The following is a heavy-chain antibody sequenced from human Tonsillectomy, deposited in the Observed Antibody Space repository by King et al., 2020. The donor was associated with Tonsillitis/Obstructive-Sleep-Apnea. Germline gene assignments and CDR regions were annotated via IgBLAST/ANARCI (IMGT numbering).Heavy chain of an antibody. CDR3: ASLYGSGSYYNEDY. CDR1: GFTFSSYG. V-gene: IGHV3-33*01. CDR2: IWYDGSNK. D-gene: IGHD3-10*01. J-gene: IGHJ4*02. Sequence: QLVQSGGGVVQPGRSLRLSCAASGFTFSSYGMHWVRQAPGKGLEGVAVIWYDGSNKDYADSVKGRFTISRDNSKNTLYLQMNSLRAEDTAVYFCASLYGSGSYYNEDYWGQGTLVTVSS.